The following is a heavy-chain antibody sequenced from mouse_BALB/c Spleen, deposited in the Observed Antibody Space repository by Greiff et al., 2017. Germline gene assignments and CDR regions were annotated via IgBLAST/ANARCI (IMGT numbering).Heavy chain of an antibody. D-gene: IGHD6-1*01. CDR2: IWAGGST. J-gene: IGHJ3*01. CDR1: GFSLTSYG. Sequence: VKLMESGPGLVAPSQSLSITCTVSGFSLTSYGVHWVRQPPGKGLEWLGVIWAGGSTNYNSALMSRLSISKDNSKSQVFLKMNSLQTDDTAMYYCARVVGGSSPFAYWGQGTLVTVSA. V-gene: IGHV2-9*02. CDR3: ARVVGGSSPFAY.